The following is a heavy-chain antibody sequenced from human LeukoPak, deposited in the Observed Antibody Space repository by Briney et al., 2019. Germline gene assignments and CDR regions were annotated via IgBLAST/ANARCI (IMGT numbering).Heavy chain of an antibody. J-gene: IGHJ6*02. CDR1: GFTFSSYG. V-gene: IGHV3-30*18. D-gene: IGHD1-26*01. CDR3: AKDLIAGAPAGYYGMDV. Sequence: PGGSLRLSCAASGFTFSSYGMHWVRQAPGKGLGGVAVISYDGSNKYYADSVKGRFTISRDNSKNTLYLQMNSLRAEDTAVYYCAKDLIAGAPAGYYGMDVWGQGTTVTVSS. CDR2: ISYDGSNK.